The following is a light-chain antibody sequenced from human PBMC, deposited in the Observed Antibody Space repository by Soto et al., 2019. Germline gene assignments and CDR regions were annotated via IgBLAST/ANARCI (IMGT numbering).Light chain of an antibody. J-gene: IGLJ3*02. CDR1: SSDVGGYNF. Sequence: QSALTQPASVSGSPGQSITISCTGTSSDVGGYNFVSWYQKHPGKAPKLMIYDVTRRPSGVPDRFSGSKSGNTASLTISGLQTEDEADYYCCSHAGGYTWVFGGGTKLTVL. CDR3: CSHAGGYTWV. V-gene: IGLV2-11*01. CDR2: DVT.